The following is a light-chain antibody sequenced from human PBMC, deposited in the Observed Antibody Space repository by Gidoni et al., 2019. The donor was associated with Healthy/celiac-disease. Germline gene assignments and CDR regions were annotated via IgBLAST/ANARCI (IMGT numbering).Light chain of an antibody. J-gene: IGLJ2*01. CDR1: SSDVGGYNY. CDR3: RSYTSSSTVV. V-gene: IGLV2-14*01. Sequence: QSALTQPASVSGSPGQSITISCTGTSSDVGGYNYVSCYQQHPGKAPKLMIYEVSNRPSGVSNRLSGSKSGNTASRTISGLQAEDEDDDYCRSYTSSSTVVFGGGTKLTVL. CDR2: EVS.